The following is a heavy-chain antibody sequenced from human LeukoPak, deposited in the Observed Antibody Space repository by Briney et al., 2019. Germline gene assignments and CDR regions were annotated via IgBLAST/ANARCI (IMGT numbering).Heavy chain of an antibody. Sequence: GGSLRLSCAASGFTFSSYAMSWVRQAPGKGLEWVSAISGSGGSTYYADSVKGRFTISRGNSKNTLYLQMNSLRAEDTAVYYCAKCPSSGSYRRGDYWGQGTLVTVSS. CDR3: AKCPSSGSYRRGDY. CDR1: GFTFSSYA. CDR2: ISGSGGST. J-gene: IGHJ4*02. V-gene: IGHV3-23*01. D-gene: IGHD1-26*01.